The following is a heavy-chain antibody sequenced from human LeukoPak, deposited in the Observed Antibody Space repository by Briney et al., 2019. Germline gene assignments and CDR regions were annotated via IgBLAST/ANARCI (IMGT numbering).Heavy chain of an antibody. CDR1: GGSISGDYY. V-gene: IGHV4-39*01. CDR2: IYYSGST. Sequence: SQTLSLTCTVSGGSISGDYYWGWIRQPPGKGLEWIGSIYYSGSTYYSPSLKSRVTISVDTSKNQFSLKLSSVTAADTAVYYCARQLRNYYDYVWGSYRYWGQGTLVTVSS. D-gene: IGHD3-16*02. CDR3: ARQLRNYYDYVWGSYRY. J-gene: IGHJ4*02.